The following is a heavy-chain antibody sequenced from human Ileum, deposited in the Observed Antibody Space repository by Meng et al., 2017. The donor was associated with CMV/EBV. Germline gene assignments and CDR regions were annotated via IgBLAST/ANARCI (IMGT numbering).Heavy chain of an antibody. J-gene: IGHJ4*02. V-gene: IGHV3-74*01. CDR1: GFTFSSSY. D-gene: IGHD3-16*01. CDR2: VIPDGSGT. CDR3: VSYDWKLPFDR. Sequence: GESLKISCAASGFTFSSSYMYWVRQVPGKGLVWVSRVIPDGSGTGYADAVKGRFTISRDNAKNTLYLQMNSLRVEDTAVNYCVSYDWKLPFDRWGQGTLVTVSS.